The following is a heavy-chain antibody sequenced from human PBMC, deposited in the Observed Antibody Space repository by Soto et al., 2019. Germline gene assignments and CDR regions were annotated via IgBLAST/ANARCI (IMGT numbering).Heavy chain of an antibody. CDR1: GGSISSYY. CDR3: ARAHSSGWYYFDY. CDR2: IYYSGST. J-gene: IGHJ4*02. D-gene: IGHD6-19*01. Sequence: PSETLSLTCTVSGGSISSYYWSWIRQPPGKGLEWIGYIYYSGSTNYNPSLKSRVTISVDTSKNQFSVKLSSVTAADTAVYYCARAHSSGWYYFDYWGQGTLVTVSS. V-gene: IGHV4-59*01.